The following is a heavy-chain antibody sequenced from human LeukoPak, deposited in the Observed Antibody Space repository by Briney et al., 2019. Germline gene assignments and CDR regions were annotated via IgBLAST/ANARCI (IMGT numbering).Heavy chain of an antibody. CDR3: ARLSNGYYFDY. CDR1: GYSFTSYW. Sequence: GESLKISCKGSGYSFTSYWIGWVRQMPGKGLXXXGIIYPGDSDTXXSXSXXXQVTISADKSISTAYLQWSSLKASDTAMYYCARLSNGYYFDYWGQGTLVTVSS. V-gene: IGHV5-51*01. CDR2: IYPGDSDT. D-gene: IGHD3-22*01. J-gene: IGHJ4*02.